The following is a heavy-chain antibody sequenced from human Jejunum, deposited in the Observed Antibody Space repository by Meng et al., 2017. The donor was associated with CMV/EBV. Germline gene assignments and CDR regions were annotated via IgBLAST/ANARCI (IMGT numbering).Heavy chain of an antibody. CDR1: GGTLSSYA. CDR3: ARREGGNYVFDY. J-gene: IGHJ4*02. D-gene: IGHD1-26*01. CDR2: IIPLIDIP. Sequence: CKASGGTLSSYAIDWVRQAPGQGLEWMGGIIPLIDIPDYAQKFQGRVTFSTDESSSTAYMEVSSLRSADTAVYYCARREGGNYVFDYWGQGTLVTVSS. V-gene: IGHV1-69*05.